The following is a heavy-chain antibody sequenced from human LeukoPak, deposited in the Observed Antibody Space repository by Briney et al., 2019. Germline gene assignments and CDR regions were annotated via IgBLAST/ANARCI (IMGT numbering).Heavy chain of an antibody. CDR3: AKSNGYGLVDI. J-gene: IGHJ3*02. V-gene: IGHV4-59*12. CDR2: IFSGST. D-gene: IGHD3-10*01. Sequence: PSETLSLTCTVSGGSISSYYWSWIRQPPGKGLEWIGNIFSGSTYYSPSLKSRVTISLDTSRNQFSLKLNSVTAADTAVYYCAKSNGYGLVDIWGQGTMVTVSS. CDR1: GGSISSYY.